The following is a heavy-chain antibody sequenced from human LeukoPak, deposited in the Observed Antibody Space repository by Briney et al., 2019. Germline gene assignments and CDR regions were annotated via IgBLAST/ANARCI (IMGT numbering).Heavy chain of an antibody. CDR3: ARGRSGWYFDY. CDR1: GFTVSSNY. J-gene: IGHJ4*02. V-gene: IGHV3-66*01. Sequence: GGSLRLSCAASGFTVSSNYMSWVRQAPGKGLEWVSVIYSGGSTYYADSVKGRFTISRDNSKNTLYLQMNSLRAEDTAVYYCARGRSGWYFDYWGQGTLVTVSS. CDR2: IYSGGST. D-gene: IGHD6-19*01.